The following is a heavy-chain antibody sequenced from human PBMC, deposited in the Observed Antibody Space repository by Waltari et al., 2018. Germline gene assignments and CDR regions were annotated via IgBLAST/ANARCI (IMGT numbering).Heavy chain of an antibody. V-gene: IGHV4-34*01. CDR2: SSHRGTT. J-gene: IGHJ3*02. CDR1: GGSFSGYY. D-gene: IGHD2-21*02. CDR3: ARQEIIVEVTGDGFDI. Sequence: QVQLQQWGAGLLKPSETLSLTCAVYGGSFSGYYWSWIRQPPGKGLEWIGESSHRGTTNYHPSLKSRVTISLDTSKNQFSLKLSSVTAADTAVYYCARQEIIVEVTGDGFDIWGQGTMVTVSS.